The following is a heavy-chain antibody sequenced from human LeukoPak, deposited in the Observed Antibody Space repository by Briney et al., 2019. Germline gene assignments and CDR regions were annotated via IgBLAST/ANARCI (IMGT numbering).Heavy chain of an antibody. CDR1: GYTFTSYY. Sequence: ASVTVSCKASGYTFTSYYMHWVRQAPGEGREWMGIINPSGGSTSYAQKFQGTVTMTRDTSTSTVYMELSSLRSEDTAVYYCARGVGSYYDSSGYSLFDYWGQGTLVTVSS. D-gene: IGHD3-22*01. CDR3: ARGVGSYYDSSGYSLFDY. CDR2: INPSGGST. J-gene: IGHJ4*02. V-gene: IGHV1-46*01.